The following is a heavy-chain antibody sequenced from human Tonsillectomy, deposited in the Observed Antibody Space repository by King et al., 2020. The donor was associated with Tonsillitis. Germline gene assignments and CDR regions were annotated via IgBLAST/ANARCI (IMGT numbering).Heavy chain of an antibody. Sequence: VQLVESGGGLLQPGGSLRLSCTAPGFTFHTFAMTWVRQAPGKGLEWVSTISGSGSDTYYADSVKGRFTISRDNSNKILYLQMNGLIAEDTALYYCAKNKWMTTTIPRPDSWGQGTLVTVAS. V-gene: IGHV3-23*04. CDR3: AKNKWMTTTIPRPDS. CDR1: GFTFHTFA. J-gene: IGHJ4*02. D-gene: IGHD4-17*01. CDR2: ISGSGSDT.